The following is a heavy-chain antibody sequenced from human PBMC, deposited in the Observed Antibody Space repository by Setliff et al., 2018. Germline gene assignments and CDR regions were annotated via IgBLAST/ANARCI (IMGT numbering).Heavy chain of an antibody. D-gene: IGHD5-18*01. Sequence: SETLSLTCTVSGGSISSYYWSWIRQPAGKGLEWIGSIYYSGSTYYNPSLKSRVTISVDTSKNQFSLKLSSVTAADTAVYYCARGRGYSYVGITYYFDYWGQGTLVTVSS. J-gene: IGHJ4*02. CDR3: ARGRGYSYVGITYYFDY. CDR1: GGSISSYY. V-gene: IGHV4-4*07. CDR2: IYYSGST.